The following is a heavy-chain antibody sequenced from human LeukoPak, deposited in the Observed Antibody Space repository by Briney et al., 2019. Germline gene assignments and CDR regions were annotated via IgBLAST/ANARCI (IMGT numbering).Heavy chain of an antibody. J-gene: IGHJ4*02. D-gene: IGHD3-22*01. CDR3: ARHTFDRSDYYLDH. Sequence: SETLSLTCTVSGASISNYYWNWLRQSPGKGLEWIGYIYYSGSTKYNPSLKSRVTMSLDTSKKQFSLRLTSVTAADTAVYHCARHTFDRSDYYLDHWGQGTLVTVSS. V-gene: IGHV4-59*01. CDR1: GASISNYY. CDR2: IYYSGST.